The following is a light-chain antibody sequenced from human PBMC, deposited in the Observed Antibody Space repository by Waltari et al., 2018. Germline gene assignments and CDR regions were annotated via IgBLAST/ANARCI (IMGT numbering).Light chain of an antibody. Sequence: QSALPQPASVSGSPGQSITISSTGTSSDVGGYNYVSWYQQYPRTPPNFLIFHVSNRPAGFSDRCSGSKAANTASLTISVLQADDEAYYYCSSYTSSRTYVFGTGTKVTVL. CDR2: HVS. CDR3: SSYTSSRTYV. V-gene: IGLV2-14*03. J-gene: IGLJ1*01. CDR1: SSDVGGYNY.